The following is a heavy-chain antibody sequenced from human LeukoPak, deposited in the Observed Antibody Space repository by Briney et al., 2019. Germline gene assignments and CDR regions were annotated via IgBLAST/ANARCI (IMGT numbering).Heavy chain of an antibody. CDR3: AREPRGYSYGL. CDR2: ISSSSSYI. Sequence: GGSLRLSCAASGFTFSSYSMNWVRQAPGKGLEWVSSISSSSSYIYYADSVKGRFTISRDNAKDSLYLQMNSLRAEDTAVYYCAREPRGYSYGLWGRGTLVTVSS. J-gene: IGHJ4*02. CDR1: GFTFSSYS. V-gene: IGHV3-21*01. D-gene: IGHD5-18*01.